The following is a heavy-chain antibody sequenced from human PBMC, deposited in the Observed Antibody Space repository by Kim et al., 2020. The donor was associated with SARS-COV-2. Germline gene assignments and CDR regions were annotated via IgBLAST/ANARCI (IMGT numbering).Heavy chain of an antibody. CDR3: ARDRLPFYGDYVQNYYYGMDV. CDR2: ISYDGSNK. D-gene: IGHD4-17*01. Sequence: GGSLRLSCAASGFTFSSYAMHWVRQAPGKGLEWVAVISYDGSNKYYADSVKGRFTISRDNSKNTLYLQMNSLRAEDTAVYYCARDRLPFYGDYVQNYYYGMDVWGQGTTVTVSS. J-gene: IGHJ6*02. V-gene: IGHV3-30*04. CDR1: GFTFSSYA.